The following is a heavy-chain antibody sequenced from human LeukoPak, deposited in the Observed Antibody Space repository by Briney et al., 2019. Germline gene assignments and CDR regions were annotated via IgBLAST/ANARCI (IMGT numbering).Heavy chain of an antibody. CDR3: AKAVRFIAAAFDY. CDR1: GFTFSSYA. D-gene: IGHD6-13*01. Sequence: GGSLRLSCAASGFTFSSYAMSWVRQAPGRGLEWVSAISGSGGSTYYADSVKGRFTISRDNSKNMLYLQMNSLRAEDTAVYYCAKAVRFIAAAFDYWGQGTLVTVSS. J-gene: IGHJ4*02. CDR2: ISGSGGST. V-gene: IGHV3-23*01.